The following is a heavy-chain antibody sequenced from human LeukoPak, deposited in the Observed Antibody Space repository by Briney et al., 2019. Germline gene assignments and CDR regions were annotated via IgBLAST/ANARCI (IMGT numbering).Heavy chain of an antibody. J-gene: IGHJ4*02. CDR3: ARVGAAKRDCDS. CDR2: IYYSGST. Sequence: PSETLSLTCTVSGGPISSYYWRWIPQPPRKGLGWIGDIYYSGSTNYNPSLKSRVTISVDTSKNHFALRLSSVTAADTAVYYCARVGAAKRDCDSWGQGILVSVSS. CDR1: GGPISSYY. V-gene: IGHV4-59*08. D-gene: IGHD1-26*01.